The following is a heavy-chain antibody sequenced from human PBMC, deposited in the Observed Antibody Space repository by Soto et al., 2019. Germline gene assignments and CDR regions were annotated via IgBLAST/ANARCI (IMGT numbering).Heavy chain of an antibody. D-gene: IGHD6-6*01. CDR2: INPSGGST. V-gene: IGHV1-46*01. Sequence: ASVKVSCKASGYTFTSYYMHWVRQAPGQGLEWMGIINPSGGSTSYAQKFQGRVTMTRDTSTSTVYMELSSLRSEDTAVYYCARVRQHVGYFYYLLDDWGKGTTVTVSS. J-gene: IGHJ6*03. CDR1: GYTFTSYY. CDR3: ARVRQHVGYFYYLLDD.